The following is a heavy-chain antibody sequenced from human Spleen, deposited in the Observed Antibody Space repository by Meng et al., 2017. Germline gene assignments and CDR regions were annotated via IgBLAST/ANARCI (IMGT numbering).Heavy chain of an antibody. CDR2: INPNSGGT. CDR3: ARWRGESDFDY. D-gene: IGHD3-3*01. CDR1: GYTLTDYY. Sequence: QVQLVQSGAEVKKPGASVKVSCRASGYTLTDYYMHLVRQAPGQGLEWMGRINPNSGGTDYAQKFQGRVTMTRDTSINTANMELSRLRSAADTAVYYCARWRGESDFDYWGQGTLVTVSS. J-gene: IGHJ4*02. V-gene: IGHV1-2*06.